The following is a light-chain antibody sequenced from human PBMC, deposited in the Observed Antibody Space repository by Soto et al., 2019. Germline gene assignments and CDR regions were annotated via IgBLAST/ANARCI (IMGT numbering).Light chain of an antibody. CDR1: QSISIN. V-gene: IGKV3D-15*01. CDR3: QQFRNWPWT. J-gene: IGKJ1*01. CDR2: GAS. Sequence: EIVMTQSPGTLSVSPGYRVTIPCRASQSISINLAWYQHKPGQAPRLLIHGASTRATGIPARISGSGSGTEFTLTISSLQSEDFAVYYCQQFRNWPWTFGQGTKVDIK.